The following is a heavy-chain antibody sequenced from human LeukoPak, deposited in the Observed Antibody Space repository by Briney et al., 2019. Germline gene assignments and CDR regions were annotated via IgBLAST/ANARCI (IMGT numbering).Heavy chain of an antibody. D-gene: IGHD2-2*01. Sequence: RPGGSLRLSCAASGFTFSSYAMSWVRQAPGKGLEWVSAISGSGGSTYYADSVKGRFTISRDNSQNPLYLQMNSLRAEDTAVYYCAKDHCSSTSCPLDYWGQGTLVTVSS. CDR2: ISGSGGST. CDR1: GFTFSSYA. J-gene: IGHJ4*02. CDR3: AKDHCSSTSCPLDY. V-gene: IGHV3-23*01.